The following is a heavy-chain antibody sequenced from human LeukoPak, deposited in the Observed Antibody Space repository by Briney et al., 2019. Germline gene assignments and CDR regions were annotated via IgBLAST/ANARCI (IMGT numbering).Heavy chain of an antibody. J-gene: IGHJ3*02. CDR3: ARGREGGYYDAFDI. D-gene: IGHD5-12*01. CDR1: GYTFTGYY. CDR2: INPNSGGT. V-gene: IGHV1-2*04. Sequence: ASVKVSCKASGYTFTGYYMHWVRQAPGQGREWMGWINPNSGGTNYAQKFQGWVTMTRDTSISTAYMELSRLRSDDTAVYYCARGREGGYYDAFDIWGQGTMVTVSS.